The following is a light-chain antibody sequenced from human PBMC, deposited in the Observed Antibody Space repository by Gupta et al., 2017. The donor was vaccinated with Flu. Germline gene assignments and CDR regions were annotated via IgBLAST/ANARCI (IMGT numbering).Light chain of an antibody. CDR3: KAWHSRGVPFV. J-gene: IGLJ3*02. CDR1: NIASKN. CDR2: DDT. Sequence: SYVLTQPPSVSVVPGQTATISCGGNNIASKNVHWYRQRPGQAPVVVLYDDTDRPSGINDRVSCSNSGETATLTISCVDAGEEAECYCKAWHSRGVPFVFSGGTNMTVL. V-gene: IGLV3-21*02.